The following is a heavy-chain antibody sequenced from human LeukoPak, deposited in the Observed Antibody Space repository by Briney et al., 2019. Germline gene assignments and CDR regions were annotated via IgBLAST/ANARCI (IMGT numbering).Heavy chain of an antibody. CDR1: GFTFSSYG. J-gene: IGHJ3*02. V-gene: IGHV3-30*02. D-gene: IGHD3-3*01. Sequence: SVRTLRLSCAASGFTFSSYGMHWVCKAPGKGLEWVAFIRYDGSNKYYADSVKGRFTISRDNSKNTLYLQMNSLRAEDTAVYYCAKSVFGVVDAFDIWGQGTMVTVSS. CDR3: AKSVFGVVDAFDI. CDR2: IRYDGSNK.